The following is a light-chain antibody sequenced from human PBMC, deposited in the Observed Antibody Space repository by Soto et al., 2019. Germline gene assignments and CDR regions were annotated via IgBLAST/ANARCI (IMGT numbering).Light chain of an antibody. CDR1: ESVTTY. CDR2: DVS. Sequence: EIVLTQSPATLSLSPGERGTLSCRASESVTTYLAWYQQKPGQAPRLLVYDVSNRATGIPARFSGGGSGTDFTLTISNLEPEDFATYYCQQSYSTPLTFGGGTKVEIK. CDR3: QQSYSTPLT. J-gene: IGKJ4*01. V-gene: IGKV3-11*01.